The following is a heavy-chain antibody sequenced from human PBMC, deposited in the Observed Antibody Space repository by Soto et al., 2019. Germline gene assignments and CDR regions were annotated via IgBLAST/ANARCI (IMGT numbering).Heavy chain of an antibody. CDR2: IYPSGMP. J-gene: IGHJ4*02. CDR1: GGSISNAAYS. V-gene: IGHV4-30-2*01. D-gene: IGHD6-19*01. CDR3: AKDATRTSGWYYFDY. Sequence: TLSLTCNVSGGSISNAAYSWSWIRQPPGKGLEWIGYIYPSGMPFYNPSLRSRVTISIDRSNDQFSLNLKSVTADDTAVYYCAKDATRTSGWYYFDYWGQGTLVTVSS.